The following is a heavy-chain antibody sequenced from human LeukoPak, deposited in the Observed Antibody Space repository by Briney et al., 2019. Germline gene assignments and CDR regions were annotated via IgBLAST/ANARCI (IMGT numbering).Heavy chain of an antibody. CDR1: GFTFSSYG. CDR3: SHYGSVLTDY. V-gene: IGHV3-30*03. CDR2: ISYDGSNK. J-gene: IGHJ4*02. Sequence: GGSLRLSCAASGFTFSSYGMHWVRQAPGKGLEWVAVISYDGSNKYYADSVKGRFTISRDNSKNTLYPQMNSLRAEDTAVYYCSHYGSVLTDYWGQGTLVTVSS. D-gene: IGHD3-10*01.